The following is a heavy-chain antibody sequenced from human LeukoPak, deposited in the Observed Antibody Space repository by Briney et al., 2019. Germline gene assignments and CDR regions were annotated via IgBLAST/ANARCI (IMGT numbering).Heavy chain of an antibody. V-gene: IGHV4-59*01. Sequence: SKTLSLTCTVSGGSISSYYWSWIRQPPGKGLEWIGYIYYSGSTNYNPSLKSRVTISVDTSKNQFSLKLSSVTAADTVVYYCARVGGGFLGYWGQGTLVTVSS. CDR3: ARVGGGFLGY. D-gene: IGHD2-15*01. CDR2: IYYSGST. CDR1: GGSISSYY. J-gene: IGHJ4*02.